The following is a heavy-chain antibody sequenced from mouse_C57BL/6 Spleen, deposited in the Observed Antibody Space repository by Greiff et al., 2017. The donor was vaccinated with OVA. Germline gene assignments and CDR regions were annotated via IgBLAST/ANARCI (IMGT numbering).Heavy chain of an antibody. D-gene: IGHD2-4*01. CDR2: ISYDGSN. Sequence: EVHLVESGPGLVKPSPSLSLTCSVTGYSITSGYYWNWIRQFPGNKLEWMGYISYDGSNNYNPSLKNRISITRDTSTNQFLLKLNSVTTEDTATYCCARDREGYDYGGWGKGTTLTVSS. V-gene: IGHV3-6*01. J-gene: IGHJ2*01. CDR3: ARDREGYDYGG. CDR1: GYSITSGYY.